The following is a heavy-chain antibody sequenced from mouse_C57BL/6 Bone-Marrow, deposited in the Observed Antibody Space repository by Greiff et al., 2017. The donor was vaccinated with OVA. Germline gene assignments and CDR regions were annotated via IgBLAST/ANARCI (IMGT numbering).Heavy chain of an antibody. J-gene: IGHJ4*01. CDR3: TTFYYYYAMDY. CDR1: GFNIKDDY. Sequence: EVQLQQSGAELVRPGASVKLSCTASGFNIKDDYMHWVKQRPEQGLEWIGWIDPENGDTEYASKFQGKATITADTSSNTAYLQLSSLTSEDTAVYYCTTFYYYYAMDYWGQGTSVIVSS. V-gene: IGHV14-4*01. CDR2: IDPENGDT. D-gene: IGHD1-1*01.